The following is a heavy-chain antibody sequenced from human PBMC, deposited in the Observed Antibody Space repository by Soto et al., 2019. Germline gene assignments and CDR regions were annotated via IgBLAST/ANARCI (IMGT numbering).Heavy chain of an antibody. J-gene: IGHJ5*02. CDR3: ARGRYYYGSGSYNWFDP. D-gene: IGHD3-10*01. Sequence: QVQLQQWGAGLLKPSETLSLTCAVYGGSFSGYYWSWIRQPPGKGLEWIGEINHSGSTNYNPSLKSRVTISVDTSTNQQSLKLSSVTAADTAVYYCARGRYYYGSGSYNWFDPWGQGTLVTVSS. V-gene: IGHV4-34*01. CDR2: INHSGST. CDR1: GGSFSGYY.